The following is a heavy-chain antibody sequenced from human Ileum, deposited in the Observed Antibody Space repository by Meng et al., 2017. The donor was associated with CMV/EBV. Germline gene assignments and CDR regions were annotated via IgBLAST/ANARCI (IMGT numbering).Heavy chain of an antibody. Sequence: ATSGSILTRRSVDWVRRTPGKGLEGFGRSGKRANIYVAKYAASMRGRFSISRNDSHNSISLQLNSLTTDDTAVYYCVSKLAASAFDLWGQGALVTVSS. V-gene: IGHV3-72*01. CDR3: VSKLAASAFDL. D-gene: IGHD6-13*01. CDR2: SGKRANIYVA. J-gene: IGHJ5*02. CDR1: GSILTRRS.